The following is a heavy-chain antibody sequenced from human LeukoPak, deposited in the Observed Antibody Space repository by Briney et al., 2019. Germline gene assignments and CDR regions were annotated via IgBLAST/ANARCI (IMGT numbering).Heavy chain of an antibody. J-gene: IGHJ3*02. CDR2: TYYRSKWYN. CDR1: GDSVSSNSAA. V-gene: IGHV6-1*01. D-gene: IGHD1-26*01. CDR3: ARPLYSGSSGAFDI. Sequence: SQTLSLTCAISGDSVSSNSAAWNWIRQSPSRGLEWLGRTYYRSKWYNDYAVSVKSRITINPDTSKNQFSLQLNSVTAADTAVYYCARPLYSGSSGAFDIWGQGTMVTVSS.